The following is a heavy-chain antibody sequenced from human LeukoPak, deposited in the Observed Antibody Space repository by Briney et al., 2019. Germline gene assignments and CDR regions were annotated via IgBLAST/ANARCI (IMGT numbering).Heavy chain of an antibody. CDR1: GFTFSSYA. Sequence: PGGSLRLSWAAAGFTFSSYAMSWVRQAPGKGLEWVSAISGSGGSTYYADSVKGRFTISRDNSKNTLYLQMNSLRAEDTAVYYCARVGWGQQLVHLDYWGQGTLVTVSS. V-gene: IGHV3-23*01. CDR3: ARVGWGQQLVHLDY. D-gene: IGHD6-13*01. J-gene: IGHJ4*02. CDR2: ISGSGGST.